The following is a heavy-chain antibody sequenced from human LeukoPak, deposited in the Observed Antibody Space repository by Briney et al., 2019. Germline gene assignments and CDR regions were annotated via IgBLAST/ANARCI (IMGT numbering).Heavy chain of an antibody. CDR1: GYTFTSYG. J-gene: IGHJ3*02. CDR3: ARAGIAVADRGMRAFDI. D-gene: IGHD6-19*01. Sequence: SVKVSCKASGYTFTSYGISWVRQAPGQGLEWVGGIIPIFGTANYAQKFQGRVTITTDESTSTAYMELSSLRSEDTAVYYCARAGIAVADRGMRAFDIWGQGTMVTVSS. CDR2: IIPIFGTA. V-gene: IGHV1-69*05.